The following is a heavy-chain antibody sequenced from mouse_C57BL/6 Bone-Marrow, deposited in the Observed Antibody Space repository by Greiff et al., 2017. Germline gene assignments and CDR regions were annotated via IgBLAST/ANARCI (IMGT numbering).Heavy chain of an antibody. CDR2: IDPETGGT. J-gene: IGHJ3*01. CDR1: GYTFTDYE. Sequence: VQLQQSGAELVRPGASVTLSCKASGYTFTDYEMHWVKQTPVHGLEWIGAIDPETGGTAYNQKFKGKAILTADKSSSTAYMELRSLTSEDSAVYYCTRARRAWFAYWGQGTLVTVSA. V-gene: IGHV1-15*01. CDR3: TRARRAWFAY. D-gene: IGHD2-12*01.